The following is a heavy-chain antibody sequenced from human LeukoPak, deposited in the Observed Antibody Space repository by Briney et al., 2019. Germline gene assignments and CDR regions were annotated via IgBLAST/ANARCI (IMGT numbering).Heavy chain of an antibody. CDR2: IRSKAYGGTT. J-gene: IGHJ4*02. CDR3: TREDFAVAGYFDY. V-gene: IGHV3-49*04. D-gene: IGHD6-19*01. CDR1: GFTFSSYA. Sequence: GGSLRLSCAASGFTFSSYALHWVRQAPGKGLEWVGFIRSKAYGGTTEYAASVKGRFTISRDDSKSIAYLQMNSLKTEDTAVYYCTREDFAVAGYFDYWGQGTLVTVSS.